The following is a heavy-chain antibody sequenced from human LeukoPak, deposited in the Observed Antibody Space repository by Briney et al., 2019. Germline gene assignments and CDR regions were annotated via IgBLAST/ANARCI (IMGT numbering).Heavy chain of an antibody. Sequence: SETLSLTCTVSGGSISSYYWSWIRQPPGKGLEWIGEVNHSGSTNYSPSLKSRVTISVDTSKNQFSLKLSSVTAADTAVYYCASLVRQDAFDIWGQGTMVTVSS. CDR3: ASLVRQDAFDI. CDR2: VNHSGST. J-gene: IGHJ3*02. V-gene: IGHV4-34*01. CDR1: GGSISSYY. D-gene: IGHD1-26*01.